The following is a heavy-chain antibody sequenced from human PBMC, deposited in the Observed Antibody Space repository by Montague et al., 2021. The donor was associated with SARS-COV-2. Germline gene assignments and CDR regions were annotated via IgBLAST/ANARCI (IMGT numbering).Heavy chain of an antibody. CDR2: IYYSGST. CDR3: ARDPSRQPLLYPIGDYYYGMDV. V-gene: IGHV4-39*07. Sequence: ETLSLTCTVSGGSISSSSYYWGWIRQAPGKGLEWIGSIYYSGSTYYNPSLKSRVTISVDTSKNQFSLKLSSVTAADTAVYYCARDPSRQPLLYPIGDYYYGMDVWGQGITVTVSS. J-gene: IGHJ6*02. CDR1: GGSISSSSYY. D-gene: IGHD2-2*02.